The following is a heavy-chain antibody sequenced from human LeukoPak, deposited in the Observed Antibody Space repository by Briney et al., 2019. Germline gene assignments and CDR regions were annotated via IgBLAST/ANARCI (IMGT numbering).Heavy chain of an antibody. CDR3: TTDQIAAAANFDY. D-gene: IGHD6-13*01. CDR1: GFTFSNAW. Sequence: GGSLRLSCAASGFTFSNAWVSWVRQAPGKGLEWVGRIKSKTDGGTTDYAAPVKGRFTISRDDSKNTLYLQMNSLKTEDTAVYYCTTDQIAAAANFDYWGQGTLVTVSS. V-gene: IGHV3-15*01. CDR2: IKSKTDGGTT. J-gene: IGHJ4*02.